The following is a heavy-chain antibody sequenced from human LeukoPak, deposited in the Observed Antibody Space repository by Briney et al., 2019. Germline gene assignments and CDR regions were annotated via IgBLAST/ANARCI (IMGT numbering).Heavy chain of an antibody. CDR1: GYTFTSYG. Sequence: GASVKLSCKASGYTFTSYGISWVRQAPGRGLEWMGWISAYNGNTNYAQKLQGRVTMTTDTSTSTAYMELRSLRSDDTAVYYCARQDQVWYSGSYYETAYNWFDPWGQGTLVTVSS. J-gene: IGHJ5*02. CDR2: ISAYNGNT. CDR3: ARQDQVWYSGSYYETAYNWFDP. V-gene: IGHV1-18*01. D-gene: IGHD1-26*01.